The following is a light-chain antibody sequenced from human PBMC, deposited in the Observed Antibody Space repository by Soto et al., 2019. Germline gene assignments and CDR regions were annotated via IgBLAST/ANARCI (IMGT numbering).Light chain of an antibody. CDR2: GAS. CDR1: QSVTSSY. V-gene: IGKV3-20*01. CDR3: QQYGSSPVT. J-gene: IGKJ3*01. Sequence: EIVLTQSPGTLSLSPGERATLTCRASQSVTSSYLAWYQQKPGQAPRLLMYGASSRATGIPDRFSGSGSGTDFPLAISTLEPGDFAVYFCQQYGSSPVTFGTGTTVAIK.